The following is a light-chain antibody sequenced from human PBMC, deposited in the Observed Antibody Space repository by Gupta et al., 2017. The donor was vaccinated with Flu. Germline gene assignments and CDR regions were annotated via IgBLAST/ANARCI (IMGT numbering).Light chain of an antibody. J-gene: IGLJ3*02. CDR3: QTWHSSACV. CDR2: YKSASDK. Sequence: QPVLTQPSSLSSSPGASASLTCTLRSGINVGTYRIYWYQQKPGSPPQYPLRYKSASDKQQGSGVPSRFAGFKDASDNAGTLPISGLQAEDEADYYCQTWHSSACVFGGGTKLTVL. CDR1: SGINVGTYR. V-gene: IGLV5-45*02.